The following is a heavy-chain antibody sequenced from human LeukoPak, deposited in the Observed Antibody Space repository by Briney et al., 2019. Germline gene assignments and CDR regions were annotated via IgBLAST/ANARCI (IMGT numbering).Heavy chain of an antibody. J-gene: IGHJ6*03. CDR3: AREGSGNYYPNDYYYNMDV. CDR2: INWNGDST. D-gene: IGHD3-10*01. V-gene: IGHV3-20*04. CDR1: GFTFSSYW. Sequence: PGGSLRLSCAASGFTFSSYWMSWVRQAPGKGLEWVSGINWNGDSTGYADSVKGRFTISRDNAKNSLYLQMNSLRAEDTALYYCAREGSGNYYPNDYYYNMDVWGKGTTVTVS.